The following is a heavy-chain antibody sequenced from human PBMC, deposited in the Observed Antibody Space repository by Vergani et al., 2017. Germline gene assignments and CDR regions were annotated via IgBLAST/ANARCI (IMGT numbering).Heavy chain of an antibody. V-gene: IGHV1-69*01. J-gene: IGHJ4*02. Sequence: QVQLVQSGAEVKKPGSSVKVSCKASGGTLSSYAISWVRQAPGQGLEWMGGIIPIFGTANYAQKFQGRVTITADESTSTAYMELSSLRSEDTAVYYCAIAHRPNYYDSSGYYPGPFDYWGQGTLVTVSS. CDR3: AIAHRPNYYDSSGYYPGPFDY. CDR1: GGTLSSYA. CDR2: IIPIFGTA. D-gene: IGHD3-22*01.